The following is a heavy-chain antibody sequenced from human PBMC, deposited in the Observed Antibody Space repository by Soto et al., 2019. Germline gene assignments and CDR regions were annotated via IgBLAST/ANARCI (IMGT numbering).Heavy chain of an antibody. CDR1: GYSFTSYW. J-gene: IGHJ4*02. CDR3: ARRYCTNGVCLQFDY. V-gene: IGHV5-51*01. CDR2: IYPGDSDT. Sequence: PGESLKISCKGSGYSFTSYWIGWVRQMPGKGLEWMGIIYPGDSDTRYSPSFQGQVTISADKSISTAYLQWSSLKASDTAMYYCARRYCTNGVCLQFDYWGQGTLVTVSS. D-gene: IGHD2-8*01.